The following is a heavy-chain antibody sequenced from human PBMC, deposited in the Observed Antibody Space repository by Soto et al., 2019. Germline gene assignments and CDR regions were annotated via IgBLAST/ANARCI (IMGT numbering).Heavy chain of an antibody. CDR2: VNAENGNT. CDR3: ARDIFGLLTLGVSDF. J-gene: IGHJ4*02. D-gene: IGHD3-10*02. V-gene: IGHV1-3*01. CDR1: GYTFTTYA. Sequence: ASVKVSCKASGYTFTTYAIHWVRQAPGQRLEWMGWVNAENGNTKYPQKFQGRVTITVDTSASTAYMEMSSLRSEDTAVYYCARDIFGLLTLGVSDFWGQGTLVTVSS.